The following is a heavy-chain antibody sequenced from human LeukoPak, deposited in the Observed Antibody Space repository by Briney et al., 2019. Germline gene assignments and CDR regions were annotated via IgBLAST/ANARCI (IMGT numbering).Heavy chain of an antibody. D-gene: IGHD2-2*01. CDR3: ARGVTRYCSSTSCYYFDY. Sequence: GGSLRLSCAASGFTFSSYGMHWVRQAPGKGLEWVAVIGYDGSNKYYADSVKGRFTISRDNSKNTLYLQMNSLRAEDTAVYYCARGVTRYCSSTSCYYFDYWGQGTLVTVSS. CDR2: IGYDGSNK. J-gene: IGHJ4*02. CDR1: GFTFSSYG. V-gene: IGHV3-33*01.